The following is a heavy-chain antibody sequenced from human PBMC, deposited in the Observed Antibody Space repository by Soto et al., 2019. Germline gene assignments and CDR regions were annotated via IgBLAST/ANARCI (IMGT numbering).Heavy chain of an antibody. V-gene: IGHV3-23*01. CDR3: AKGVYSGSSPVDY. D-gene: IGHD1-26*01. Sequence: GESLKISCAASGFTFSSYAMSWVRQAPGKGLEWVSAISGSGGSTYYADSVKGRFTISRDNSKNTLYLQMNSLRAEDTAVYYCAKGVYSGSSPVDYWGQGTLVTVSS. CDR2: ISGSGGST. CDR1: GFTFSSYA. J-gene: IGHJ4*02.